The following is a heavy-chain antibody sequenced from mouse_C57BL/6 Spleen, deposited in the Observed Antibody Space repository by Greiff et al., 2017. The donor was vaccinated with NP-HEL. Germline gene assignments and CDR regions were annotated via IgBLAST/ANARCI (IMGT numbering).Heavy chain of an antibody. CDR3: ARKNWFDEGSFDD. CDR2: IWRGGST. D-gene: IGHD2-2*01. Sequence: VQLVESGPGLVQPSQSLSITCTVSGFSLTSYGVHWVRQSPGKGLEWLGVIWRGGSTDYNAAFISRLSISKDNSKSQVFFKMNSLQADDTAIYYCARKNWFDEGSFDDWGQGTTLTVST. CDR1: GFSLTSYG. J-gene: IGHJ2*01. V-gene: IGHV2-2*01.